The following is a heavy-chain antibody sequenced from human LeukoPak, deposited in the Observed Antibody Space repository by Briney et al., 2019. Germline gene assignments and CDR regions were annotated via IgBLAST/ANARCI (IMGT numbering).Heavy chain of an antibody. CDR1: GGAISSYY. V-gene: IGHV4-59*01. Sequence: SETLSLTCTVSGGAISSYYWSWIRQPPGKGLEWIGYIYYSGSTNYNPSLKSRVTISVDTSKNQFSLKLSSVTAADTAVYYCAREGGKAAAGDWFDPWGQGTLVTVSS. D-gene: IGHD6-13*01. CDR3: AREGGKAAAGDWFDP. J-gene: IGHJ5*02. CDR2: IYYSGST.